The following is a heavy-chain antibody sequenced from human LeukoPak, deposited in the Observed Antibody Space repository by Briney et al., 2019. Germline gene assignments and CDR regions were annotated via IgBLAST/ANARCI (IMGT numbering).Heavy chain of an antibody. CDR3: AKGHYGMDV. V-gene: IGHV1-2*06. Sequence: GASVKVSCKASGYRFTDHYIYWGRQAPGQGLEWMGRISPNTGGTHYAQNFQGRVSMTRDTSISTAYMELGSLTSDDTAVYYCAKGHYGMDVWGQGTTVTVSS. CDR1: GYRFTDHY. CDR2: ISPNTGGT. J-gene: IGHJ6*02.